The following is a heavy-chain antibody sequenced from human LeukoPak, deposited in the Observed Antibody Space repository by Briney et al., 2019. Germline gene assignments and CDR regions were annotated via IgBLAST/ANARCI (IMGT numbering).Heavy chain of an antibody. V-gene: IGHV3-48*04. D-gene: IGHD3-3*01. CDR2: ISSSNRTI. Sequence: GGSLRLSCTASGFTLSTYSMTWVRQAPGKGLECVSYISSSNRTIYYTDSVKGQFTISRDSAKNSLYLQMNSLRAEDTAVYYCARTRSYSMDVWGKGTTVTVSS. J-gene: IGHJ6*03. CDR3: ARTRSYSMDV. CDR1: GFTLSTYS.